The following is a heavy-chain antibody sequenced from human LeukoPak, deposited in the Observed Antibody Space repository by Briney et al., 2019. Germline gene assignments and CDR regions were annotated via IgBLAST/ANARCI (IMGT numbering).Heavy chain of an antibody. J-gene: IGHJ4*02. Sequence: PSETLSLTCNVSGGSISSYFWTWIRQPAGKGLEWIGRIHASGTTNYNSSPKSRVSMSVDTSKNQSSLKLTSVTAADTAVYFCARDGADVYGRAFDYWGQGTLVSVSS. D-gene: IGHD3-10*01. V-gene: IGHV4-4*07. CDR2: IHASGTT. CDR1: GGSISSYF. CDR3: ARDGADVYGRAFDY.